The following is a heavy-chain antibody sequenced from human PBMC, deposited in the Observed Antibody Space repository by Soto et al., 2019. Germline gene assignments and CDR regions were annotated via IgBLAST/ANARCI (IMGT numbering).Heavy chain of an antibody. V-gene: IGHV4-39*02. CDR3: ARESPVTHDFDY. D-gene: IGHD5-18*01. CDR2: IYYSGST. Sequence: SETLSLTCTVSGGSISSSSYYWGWIRQPPGKGLEWIGSIYYSGSTYYNPSLKSRVTISVDTSKNQFSLKLSSVTAADTAVYYCARESPVTHDFDYWGQGTLVTVSS. CDR1: GGSISSSSYY. J-gene: IGHJ4*02.